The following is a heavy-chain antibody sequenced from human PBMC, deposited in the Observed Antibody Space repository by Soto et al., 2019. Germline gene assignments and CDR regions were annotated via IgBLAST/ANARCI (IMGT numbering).Heavy chain of an antibody. D-gene: IGHD6-19*01. CDR2: IWYDGSNK. Sequence: QVQLVESGGGVVQPGRSLRLSCAASGFTFSSYGMHWVRQAPGKGLEWVAVIWYDGSNKYYADSVKGRFTISRDNSKNTLYLQMNSLRAEDTAVYYCASELAVAGPWVAFDPWGQGTLVTVSS. CDR1: GFTFSSYG. J-gene: IGHJ5*02. V-gene: IGHV3-33*01. CDR3: ASELAVAGPWVAFDP.